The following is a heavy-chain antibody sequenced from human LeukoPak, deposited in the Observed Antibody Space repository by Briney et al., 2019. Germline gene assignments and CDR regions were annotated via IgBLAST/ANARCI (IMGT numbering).Heavy chain of an antibody. CDR2: IYTGGST. J-gene: IGHJ4*02. Sequence: GGSLRLSCAASGFTVSSNFMSWVRQAPGKGLGWVSVIYTGGSTYYADSVKGRFTISRDKSKNTLCLQMNSLRAEDTAVYYCARVGVWFGELPFDYWGQGTLVTVSS. D-gene: IGHD3-10*01. V-gene: IGHV3-66*01. CDR3: ARVGVWFGELPFDY. CDR1: GFTVSSNF.